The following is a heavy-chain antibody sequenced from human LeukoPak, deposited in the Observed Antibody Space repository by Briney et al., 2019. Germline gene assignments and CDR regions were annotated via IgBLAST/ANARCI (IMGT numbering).Heavy chain of an antibody. V-gene: IGHV3-30*04. Sequence: TGGSLRLSCAASGFTFSTYAVHWVRQAPGKGLEWVAVISFDGSNKYYADSVKGRFTISRDNSKNTLYLQMNSLKAEDTAIYYCARDQTRGAPRTPDYWGQGTLVTVSS. CDR2: ISFDGSNK. CDR1: GFTFSTYA. J-gene: IGHJ4*02. D-gene: IGHD1-26*01. CDR3: ARDQTRGAPRTPDY.